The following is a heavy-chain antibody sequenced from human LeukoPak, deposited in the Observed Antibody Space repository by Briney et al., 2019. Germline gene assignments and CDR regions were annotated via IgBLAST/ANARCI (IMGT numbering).Heavy chain of an antibody. Sequence: SETLSLTCSVSGGSMISSNYFWGWIRQAPGKGLAWVGTLFYGGNMYYDASLKSRLNISIDASKNQLSLTMKSVTAADTAVYYCVGIRGRGVLDIWGPGTAVVVSS. J-gene: IGHJ3*02. CDR1: GGSMISSNYF. V-gene: IGHV4-39*01. CDR3: VGIRGRGVLDI. D-gene: IGHD1-26*01. CDR2: LFYGGNM.